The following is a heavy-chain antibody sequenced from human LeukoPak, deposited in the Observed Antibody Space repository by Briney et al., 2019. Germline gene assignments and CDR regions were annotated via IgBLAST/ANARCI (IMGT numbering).Heavy chain of an antibody. V-gene: IGHV1-2*02. CDR2: INPNSGDT. CDR1: GYTFTGYY. CDR3: AKNPYEYYFDY. J-gene: IGHJ4*02. Sequence: GASVKVSCKASGYTFTGYYMHWVRQAPGQGLEWMGWINPNSGDTNYAQNFQGRVTMTRDTSIRTAYLELSGPRSDDTAVYYCAKNPYEYYFDYWGQGTLVTVSS. D-gene: IGHD5-12*01.